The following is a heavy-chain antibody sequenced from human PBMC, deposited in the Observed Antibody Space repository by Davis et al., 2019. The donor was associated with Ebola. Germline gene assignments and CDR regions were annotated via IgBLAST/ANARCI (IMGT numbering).Heavy chain of an antibody. V-gene: IGHV4-34*01. Sequence: GSLRLSCAASGFTFSNAWMSWVRQAPGKGLEWIGEINHSGSTNYNPSLKSRVTISVDTSKNQFSLKLSSVTAADTAVYYCARGSSIAARPRDYWGQGTLVTVSS. J-gene: IGHJ4*02. D-gene: IGHD6-6*01. CDR1: GFTFSNAW. CDR2: INHSGST. CDR3: ARGSSIAARPRDY.